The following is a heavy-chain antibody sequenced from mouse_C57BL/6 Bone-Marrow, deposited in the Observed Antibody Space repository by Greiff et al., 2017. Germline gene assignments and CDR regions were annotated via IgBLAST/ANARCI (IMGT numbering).Heavy chain of an antibody. V-gene: IGHV1-72*01. J-gene: IGHJ3*01. CDR3: ARFGYDGYYGWFAY. Sequence: QVQLQQPGAELVKPGASVKLSCKASGYTFTSYWMHWVKQRPGRGLGWIGRIDPNSGGTKYNEKFKSKATLTVDKPSSTAYMQLSSLTSEDSAVYYCARFGYDGYYGWFAYWGQGTLVTVSA. CDR1: GYTFTSYW. CDR2: IDPNSGGT. D-gene: IGHD2-3*01.